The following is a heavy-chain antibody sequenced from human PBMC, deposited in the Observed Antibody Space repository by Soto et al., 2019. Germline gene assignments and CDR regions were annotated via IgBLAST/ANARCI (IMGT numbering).Heavy chain of an antibody. D-gene: IGHD3-10*01. CDR3: ARHQHYGSGSYKNFDY. V-gene: IGHV4-59*08. J-gene: IGHJ4*02. CDR2: IYYSGST. Sequence: SETLSLTCTVSGGSISSYYWSWIRQPPGKGLEWIGYIYYSGSTNYNPSLKSRVTISVDTSKNQFSLKLSSVTAADTAVYYCARHQHYGSGSYKNFDYWGPGTLVTVSS. CDR1: GGSISSYY.